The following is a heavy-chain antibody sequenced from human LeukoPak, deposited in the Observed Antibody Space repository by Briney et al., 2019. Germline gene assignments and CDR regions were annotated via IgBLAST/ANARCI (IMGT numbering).Heavy chain of an antibody. V-gene: IGHV4-61*08. CDR2: VYNSGST. CDR3: ARGGDAYYFHY. CDR1: SGSIRSGDYY. Sequence: SETLSLTCTVSSGSIRSGDYYWIWLRQPPGKGLEWIGYVYNSGSTNYNPSLKSRVTISIETSKNQFSLKLSSVTAADTAMYYCARGGDAYYFHYWGQGTLVTVSS. J-gene: IGHJ4*02. D-gene: IGHD5-24*01.